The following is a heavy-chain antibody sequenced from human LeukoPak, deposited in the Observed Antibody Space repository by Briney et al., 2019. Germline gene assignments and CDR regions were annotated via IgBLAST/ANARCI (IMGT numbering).Heavy chain of an antibody. CDR2: IYYSGST. D-gene: IGHD4-11*01. J-gene: IGHJ4*02. V-gene: IGHV4-59*08. CDR3: ARYSNYVSYFDY. CDR1: GGSISSYY. Sequence: PSETLSLTCTVSGGSISSYYWSWIRQPPGKGLEWIGYIYYSGSTNYNPSLKSRVTISVDTSKNQFSLKLSSVTAADTAVYYCARYSNYVSYFDYWGQGTLVTVSS.